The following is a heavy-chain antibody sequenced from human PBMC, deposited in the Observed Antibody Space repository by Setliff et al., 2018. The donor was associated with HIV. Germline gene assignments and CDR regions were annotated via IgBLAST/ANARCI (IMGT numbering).Heavy chain of an antibody. CDR3: ARDVSWRVRTYIDY. V-gene: IGHV3-21*01. CDR2: ISSSSRSK. CDR1: GFYISSRYY. D-gene: IGHD3-3*01. J-gene: IGHJ4*02. Sequence: ETLSLTCDVSGFYISSRYYWGWVRQAPGKGLEWVSSISSSSRSKYYADSVKGRFTISRDNAKNSLYLQMNSLTAEDTAVYYCARDVSWRVRTYIDYWGQGALVTVSS.